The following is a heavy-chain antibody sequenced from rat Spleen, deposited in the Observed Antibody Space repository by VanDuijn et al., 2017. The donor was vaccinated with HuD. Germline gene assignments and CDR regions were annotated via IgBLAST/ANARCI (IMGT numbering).Heavy chain of an antibody. J-gene: IGHJ3*01. CDR3: ARNYAGINGYVMDA. Sequence: QVQLKESGPGLVQPSQTLSLTCTVSGFSLTSYNVHWVRQPTGKGLEWMGVIWTGGTTDYSSALKSRLSISRDTSKSQVFLKMNSLQTEDTAMYFCARNYAGINGYVMDAWGQGTLVTVS. CDR2: IWTGGTT. CDR1: GFSLTSYN. V-gene: IGHV2-30*01. D-gene: IGHD1-4*01.